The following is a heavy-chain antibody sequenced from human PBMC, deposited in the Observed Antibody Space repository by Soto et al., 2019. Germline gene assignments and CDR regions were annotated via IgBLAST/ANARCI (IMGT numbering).Heavy chain of an antibody. D-gene: IGHD1-1*01. V-gene: IGHV3-7*01. Sequence: PGGSLRLSCEGSGFTFSNYWTSWVRQAPGKGLEWVAHIGPDGSQKYYVGSVKGRFTISRDNAKNSLSLQMSSLRGDDTAVYYCVAWYNWFNYWGQGTLVTVSS. CDR2: IGPDGSQK. CDR3: VAWYNWFNY. J-gene: IGHJ4*02. CDR1: GFTFSNYW.